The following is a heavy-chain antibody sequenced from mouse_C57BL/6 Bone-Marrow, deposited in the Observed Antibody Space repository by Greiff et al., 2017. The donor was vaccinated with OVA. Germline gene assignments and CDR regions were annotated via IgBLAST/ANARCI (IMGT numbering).Heavy chain of an antibody. V-gene: IGHV1-59*01. Sequence: VQLQQPGAELVRPGTSVKLSCKASGYTFTNYWMHWVKQRPGQGLEWIGVIAPSDSYINYNQKFKGRATLTVDTSSSTAYLHLSSLTTEDSAVYYCAHYDSRLYLHYWGRGTSLTVSS. CDR3: AHYDSRLYLHY. CDR2: IAPSDSYI. CDR1: GYTFTNYW. D-gene: IGHD1-1*01. J-gene: IGHJ2*02.